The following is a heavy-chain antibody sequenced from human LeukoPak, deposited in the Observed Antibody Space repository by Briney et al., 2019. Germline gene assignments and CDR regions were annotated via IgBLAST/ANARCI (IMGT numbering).Heavy chain of an antibody. CDR3: ARDPRDRLWFGDRSGHYGMDV. CDR1: GYTFTSYG. J-gene: IGHJ6*02. V-gene: IGHV1-18*01. D-gene: IGHD3-10*01. CDR2: ISAYNGNT. Sequence: GASVKVSCKASGYTFTSYGISWVRQAPGQGLEWMGWISAYNGNTNYAQKLQGRVTMTTDTSTSTAYMELRSLRSDDTAVYYCARDPRDRLWFGDRSGHYGMDVWGQGTTVTVSS.